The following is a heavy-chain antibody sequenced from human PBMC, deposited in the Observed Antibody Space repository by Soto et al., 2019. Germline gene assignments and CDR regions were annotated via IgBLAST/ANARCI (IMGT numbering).Heavy chain of an antibody. CDR2: ISAYNDER. D-gene: IGHD3-9*01. CDR1: GYTFTNFG. CDR3: ARDYDIWGEDGFDP. J-gene: IGHJ5*02. V-gene: IGHV1-18*01. Sequence: QVQLVQSGGEMKKPGASVKVSCKASGYTFTNFGISWVRQAPGQGPEWVGWISAYNDERNYAQKFRGRVIMTTDTSTSTAYMEVRTLTPDETAVYYCARDYDIWGEDGFDPWGQGTLVTVSS.